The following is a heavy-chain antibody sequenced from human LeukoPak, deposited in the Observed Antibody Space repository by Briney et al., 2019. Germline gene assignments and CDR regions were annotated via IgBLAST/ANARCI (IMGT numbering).Heavy chain of an antibody. CDR1: GFMFGSFA. CDR2: IKQDGSEK. Sequence: GGSLRLSCAASGFMFGSFAIHWVRQAPGKGLEWVANIKQDGSEKYYVDSVKGRFTISRDNAKNSLYLQMNSLRAEDTAVYYCARKTGTTFFVSLYYYYGMDVWGQGTTVTVSS. V-gene: IGHV3-7*01. D-gene: IGHD1-7*01. CDR3: ARKTGTTFFVSLYYYYGMDV. J-gene: IGHJ6*02.